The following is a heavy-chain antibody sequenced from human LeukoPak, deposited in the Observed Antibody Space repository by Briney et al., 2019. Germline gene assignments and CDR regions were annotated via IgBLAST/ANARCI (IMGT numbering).Heavy chain of an antibody. J-gene: IGHJ6*03. V-gene: IGHV4-34*01. Sequence: SETLSLTCAVYGGSFSGYYWSWIRQPPGKGLEWIGEINHSGSTNYNPSLKSRVTISVDTSKNQFSLKLSSVTPEDTAVYYCARDSSSWYDMWYYYMDVWGKGTTVTISS. CDR3: ARDSSSWYDMWYYYMDV. D-gene: IGHD6-13*01. CDR1: GGSFSGYY. CDR2: INHSGST.